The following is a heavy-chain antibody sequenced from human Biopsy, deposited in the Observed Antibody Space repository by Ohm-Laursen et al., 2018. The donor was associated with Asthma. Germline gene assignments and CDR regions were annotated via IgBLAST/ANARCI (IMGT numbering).Heavy chain of an antibody. D-gene: IGHD6-13*01. Sequence: SDTLSLTCSLSSGSGGYMRSGNYYWGWIRQPPGKGLEWIGSIYYSGTTYYNPSLESQITVSADTSKNHFSLKLTSVTAADTAVYYCVRGSSSWHHGPFHYYYGLDVWGQGTTATVSS. CDR3: VRGSSSWHHGPFHYYYGLDV. CDR1: SGSGGYMRSGNYY. CDR2: IYYSGTT. J-gene: IGHJ6*02. V-gene: IGHV4-39*01.